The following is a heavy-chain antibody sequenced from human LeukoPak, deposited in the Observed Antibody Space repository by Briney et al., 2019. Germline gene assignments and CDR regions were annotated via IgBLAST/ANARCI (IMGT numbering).Heavy chain of an antibody. J-gene: IGHJ4*02. CDR1: GFTFSSCA. V-gene: IGHV3-23*01. D-gene: IGHD6-6*01. CDR2: ISGSGGST. CDR3: AKDQGYSSSYHFDY. Sequence: PGGSLRLSCAASGFTFSSCAMSWVRQAPGKGLEWVSAISGSGGSTYYADSVKGRFTISRDNSKNTLYLQMNSLRAEDTAVYYCAKDQGYSSSYHFDYWGQGTLVTVSS.